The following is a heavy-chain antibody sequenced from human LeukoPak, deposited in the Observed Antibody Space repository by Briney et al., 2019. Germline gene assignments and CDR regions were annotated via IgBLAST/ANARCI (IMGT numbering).Heavy chain of an antibody. D-gene: IGHD1-26*01. CDR2: IIPIFGTA. V-gene: IGHV1-69*06. CDR1: AGTFSIYA. Sequence: ASVNVSCKASAGTFSIYAISWVRRAPGQGLEWMGRIIPIFGTANYAQKFQGRVTITADKSTNTAYMELSSLRSEDTAMYYCASREGGYWGQGTLVTVSS. J-gene: IGHJ4*02. CDR3: ASREGGY.